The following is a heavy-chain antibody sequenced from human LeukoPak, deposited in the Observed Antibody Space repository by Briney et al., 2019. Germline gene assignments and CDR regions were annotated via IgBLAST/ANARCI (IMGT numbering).Heavy chain of an antibody. D-gene: IGHD3-3*01. CDR2: GSESGGT. CDR3: AKNGQSGFSFDP. J-gene: IGHJ5*02. CDR1: GFTFSSYA. V-gene: IGHV4-34*08. Sequence: GSLRLSCAASGFTFSSYAMSWVRQAPGKGLEWIGEGSESGGTKFNPSLKSRVTISADTSKNQFSLKLNSVTAADTAVYYCAKNGQSGFSFDPWGQGTLVTVSS.